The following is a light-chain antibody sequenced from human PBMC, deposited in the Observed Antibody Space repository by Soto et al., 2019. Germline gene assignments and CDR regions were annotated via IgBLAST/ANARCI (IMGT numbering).Light chain of an antibody. J-gene: IGKJ1*01. CDR1: QSLSSN. CDR2: AAS. CDR3: QQYHIWPPWT. Sequence: EIVMTQSPATLSVSPGERATLSCRASQSLSSNLAWYQQKPGQAPRLLIYAASTRATGIPARFSGSGSGTEFTLTISSLQSEDFAVYYCQQYHIWPPWTFGQGTKVDIK. V-gene: IGKV3-15*01.